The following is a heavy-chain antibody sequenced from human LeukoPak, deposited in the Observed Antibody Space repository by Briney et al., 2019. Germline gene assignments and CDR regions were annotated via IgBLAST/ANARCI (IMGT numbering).Heavy chain of an antibody. Sequence: KPSQTLSLTCTVSGGSITSGTYYWTWIRHHPGKGLEWIGYIYSSGDTQYNPSLRSRVTMSVDTSKSQFSLKLSSVTAADTAVYYCAREPDAWGQGTLVTVSS. CDR2: IYSSGDT. CDR3: AREPDA. J-gene: IGHJ5*02. V-gene: IGHV4-31*03. CDR1: GGSITSGTYY.